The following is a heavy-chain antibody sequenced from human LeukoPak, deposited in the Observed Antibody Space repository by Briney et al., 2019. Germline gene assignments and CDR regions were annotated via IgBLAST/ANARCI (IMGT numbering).Heavy chain of an antibody. V-gene: IGHV1-2*03. CDR3: ARDLRGSYHSPADY. J-gene: IGHJ4*02. D-gene: IGHD1-26*01. Sequence: LGASVKVSCKASGYTFTGYYMHWVRQAPGQGLEWMGWINPNSGGTNYAQKFQGRVTMTRDTSISTAYMELSRLRSDDTAVYYCARDLRGSYHSPADYWGQGTLVTVSS. CDR2: INPNSGGT. CDR1: GYTFTGYY.